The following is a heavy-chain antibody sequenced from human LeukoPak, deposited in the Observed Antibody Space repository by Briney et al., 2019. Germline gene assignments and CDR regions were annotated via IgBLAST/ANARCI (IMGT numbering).Heavy chain of an antibody. V-gene: IGHV3-21*01. D-gene: IGHD3-22*01. CDR3: ARDGSYDSSDY. CDR1: GFTSSSYS. CDR2: ISSSSSYI. Sequence: GGSLRLSCAASGFTSSSYSMNWVRQAPGKGLEWVSSISSSSSYIYYADSVKGRFTISRDNAKNSLYLQMNSLRAEDAAVYYCARDGSYDSSDYWGQGTLVTVSS. J-gene: IGHJ4*02.